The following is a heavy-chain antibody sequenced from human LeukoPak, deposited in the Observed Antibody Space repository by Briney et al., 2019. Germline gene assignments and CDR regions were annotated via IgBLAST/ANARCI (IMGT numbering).Heavy chain of an antibody. J-gene: IGHJ4*02. CDR3: ATARNFRFEY. CDR1: GLTFRTTW. D-gene: IGHD1-7*01. V-gene: IGHV3-74*01. Sequence: GGSLRLSCATSGLTFRTTWTHWVRQAPGKGLMWVSRMNGEGTTIDYADSVKGRFTVSRDYAKNTLFLQMNNLRTEDTALYFCATARNFRFEYWGQGSLVIVSA. CDR2: MNGEGTTI.